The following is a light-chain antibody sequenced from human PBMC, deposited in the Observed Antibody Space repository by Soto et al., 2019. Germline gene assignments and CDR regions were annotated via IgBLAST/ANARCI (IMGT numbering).Light chain of an antibody. V-gene: IGLV1-47*01. CDR1: SSNIGSNY. CDR3: AAWDDILSGVV. CDR2: RNS. J-gene: IGLJ2*01. Sequence: QSVLTQPPSASGTPGQRVTISCSGSSSNIGSNYVYWYQQLPGTVPQLLIYRNSERPSGVPDRFSGSKSGTSASLAISGLRSEDEAYYYCAAWDDILSGVVFGGGTKLTVL.